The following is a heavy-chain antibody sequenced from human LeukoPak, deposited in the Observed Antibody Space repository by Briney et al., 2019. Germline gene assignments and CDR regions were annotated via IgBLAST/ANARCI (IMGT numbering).Heavy chain of an antibody. D-gene: IGHD4-17*01. CDR1: GGSISSYY. CDR3: ARHDYGDYGFFDY. V-gene: IGHV4-59*08. CDR2: IYYSGST. J-gene: IGHJ4*02. Sequence: SETLSLTCTVSGGSISSYYWSWIRQPPGKGLEWIGYIYYSGSTNYNPSLKSRVTISVDTSKNQFSLKLSSVTAADTAVYYCARHDYGDYGFFDYWGQGTLVTVSS.